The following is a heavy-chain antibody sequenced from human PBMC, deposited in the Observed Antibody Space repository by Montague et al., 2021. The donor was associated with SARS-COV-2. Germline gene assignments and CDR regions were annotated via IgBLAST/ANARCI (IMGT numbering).Heavy chain of an antibody. D-gene: IGHD6-13*01. CDR1: GFTFSSYA. CDR3: ASVWSGMAAAYYYYGMDV. Sequence: SLRLSCAASGFTFSSYAMHWVRQAPGKGLEWVAVISYDGSNKYYADSVKGRFTISRDNSKNTLYLQMNSLRAEDTAVYYCASVWSGMAAAYYYYGMDVWGQGTTVTVSS. V-gene: IGHV3-30*04. J-gene: IGHJ6*02. CDR2: ISYDGSNK.